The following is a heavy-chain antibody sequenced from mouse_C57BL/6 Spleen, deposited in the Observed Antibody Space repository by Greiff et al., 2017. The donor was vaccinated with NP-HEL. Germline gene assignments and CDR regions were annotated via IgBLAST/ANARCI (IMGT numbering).Heavy chain of an antibody. D-gene: IGHD2-14*01. J-gene: IGHJ2*01. Sequence: VQLKESGGGLVKPGGSLKLSCAASGFTFSDYGMHWVRQAPEKGLEWVAYISSGSSTIYYADTVKGRFTISRDNAKNTLFLQMTSLRSEDTAMYYCARGGTDYFDYWGQGTTLTVSS. V-gene: IGHV5-17*01. CDR1: GFTFSDYG. CDR2: ISSGSSTI. CDR3: ARGGTDYFDY.